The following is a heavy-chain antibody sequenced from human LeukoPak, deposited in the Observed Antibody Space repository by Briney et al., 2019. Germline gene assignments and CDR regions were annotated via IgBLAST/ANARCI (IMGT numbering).Heavy chain of an antibody. J-gene: IGHJ4*02. Sequence: GGSLRISCAASGFSFNTYSMNWVRQAPGKGLEWVSYISSGSTYIYYADSVKGRFTISRDNAKNTLYLQMNSLRADDTAVYYCARDYHDSSGSYGVDYWGQGTLVIVSS. CDR2: ISSGSTYI. CDR3: ARDYHDSSGSYGVDY. D-gene: IGHD3-22*01. V-gene: IGHV3-21*04. CDR1: GFSFNTYS.